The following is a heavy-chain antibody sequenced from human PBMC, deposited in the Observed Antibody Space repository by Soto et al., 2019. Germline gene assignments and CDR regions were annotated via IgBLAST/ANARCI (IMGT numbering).Heavy chain of an antibody. CDR1: GFTFSNAW. CDR2: IKSKTDGGTI. V-gene: IGHV3-15*07. J-gene: IGHJ3*02. D-gene: IGHD3-10*01. CDR3: TTDVYFGSRSYYSSGDAFDI. Sequence: EVQLVESGGGVVKPGGSLRLSCAASGFTFSNAWMNWVRQAPGKGREWVGRIKSKTDGGTIDYTAPVKGRFTISRDDSKNTLYLQMNSLKTEDTAVYYCTTDVYFGSRSYYSSGDAFDIWGQGTMVTVSS.